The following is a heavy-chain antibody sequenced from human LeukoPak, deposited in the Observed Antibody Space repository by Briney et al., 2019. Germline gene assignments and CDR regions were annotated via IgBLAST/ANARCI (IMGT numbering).Heavy chain of an antibody. CDR2: INPNSGGT. CDR1: GYTFTGYY. J-gene: IGHJ5*02. Sequence: GASVKVSCKASGYTFTGYYMHWVRQAPGQGLEWMGWINPNSGGTNYEQKFQGRVTMTRDTSISTAYMELSRLRSDDTAVYYCAIETFADTRPNWFDPWGQATLVTVSS. CDR3: AIETFADTRPNWFDP. V-gene: IGHV1-2*02.